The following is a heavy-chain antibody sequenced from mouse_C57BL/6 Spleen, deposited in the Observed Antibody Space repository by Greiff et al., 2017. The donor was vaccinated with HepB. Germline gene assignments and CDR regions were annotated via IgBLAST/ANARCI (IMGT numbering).Heavy chain of an antibody. J-gene: IGHJ3*01. Sequence: VQLQQSGAELVRPGASVKLSCTASGFNIKDDYMHWVKQRPEQGLEWIGWIDPENGDTEYASKFQGKATITADTSSNTAYLQLSSLTSEDTAVYYCTTYGQLRLLFAYWGQGTLVTVSA. CDR1: GFNIKDDY. V-gene: IGHV14-4*01. D-gene: IGHD3-2*02. CDR2: IDPENGDT. CDR3: TTYGQLRLLFAY.